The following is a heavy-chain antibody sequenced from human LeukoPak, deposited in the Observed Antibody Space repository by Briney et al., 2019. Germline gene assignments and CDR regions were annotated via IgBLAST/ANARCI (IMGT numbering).Heavy chain of an antibody. D-gene: IGHD3-22*01. CDR2: VYYSGST. J-gene: IGHJ3*02. Sequence: SETLSLTCSVSGGSMSSSYWNWIRQPPGRGLEWIGYVYYSGSTNYNPSLKSRVTISLDSSKNQFSLKLNSVTAADTAVYYCAREVRYYDSSGYFTKSDGFDIWGQGTVVTVSS. CDR1: GGSMSSSY. V-gene: IGHV4-59*01. CDR3: AREVRYYDSSGYFTKSDGFDI.